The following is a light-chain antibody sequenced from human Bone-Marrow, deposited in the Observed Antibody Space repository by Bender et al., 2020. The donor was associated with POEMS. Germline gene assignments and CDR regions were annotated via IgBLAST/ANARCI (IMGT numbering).Light chain of an antibody. Sequence: SSELTQPPSVSVSPGQTARITCSGDVFTNKHAYWYLKKSGQSPVLVIYQDTKRPSGIPDRFSGSKSGNTASLTISGLQAEDEADYYCASYKSGSSFDDVLFGGGTKVTVL. V-gene: IGLV3-10*02. J-gene: IGLJ2*01. CDR2: QDT. CDR3: ASYKSGSSFDDVL. CDR1: VFTNKH.